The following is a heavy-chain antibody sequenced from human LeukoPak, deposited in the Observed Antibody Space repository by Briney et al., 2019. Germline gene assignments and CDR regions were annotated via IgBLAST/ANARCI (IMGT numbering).Heavy chain of an antibody. CDR1: GGSISSGDYS. CDR2: IFHSGTT. J-gene: IGHJ4*02. CDR3: ARGVISGSGCFDY. V-gene: IGHV4-30-2*01. D-gene: IGHD3-10*01. Sequence: PSETLSLTCAVSGGSISSGDYSWSWIRQPPGNGLEWIGYIFHSGTTYYNPSLKSRVTISVDRSKKQFTLNLSSVTAADTAVYYCARGVISGSGCFDYWGQGTLVTVSS.